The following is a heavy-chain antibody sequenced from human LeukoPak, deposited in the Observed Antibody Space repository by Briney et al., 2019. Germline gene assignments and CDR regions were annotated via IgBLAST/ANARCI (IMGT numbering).Heavy chain of an antibody. CDR3: ARDSHTYYYGSGSTGGRGMDV. J-gene: IGHJ6*02. CDR1: GGSISSSSYY. Sequence: SETLSLTCTVSGGSISSSSYYWGWIRQPPGKGLEWIGSIYYSGSTYYNPSLKSRVTISVDTSKNQFSLKLSSVTAADTAVYYCARDSHTYYYGSGSTGGRGMDVWGQGTTVTVSS. CDR2: IYYSGST. D-gene: IGHD3-10*01. V-gene: IGHV4-39*07.